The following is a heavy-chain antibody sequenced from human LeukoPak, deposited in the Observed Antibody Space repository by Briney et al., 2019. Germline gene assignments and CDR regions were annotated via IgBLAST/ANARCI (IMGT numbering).Heavy chain of an antibody. CDR1: GFTLSNYW. Sequence: GGSLRLSCAASGFTLSNYWMSWVRQAPGKGLEWVANIKQDGSEKCSVDSVKGRFTISRDNAKNSLYLQMNSLKTEDTAVYYCTRGSGNKSGYDWGGFDYWGQGTLVTVSS. J-gene: IGHJ4*02. CDR2: IKQDGSEK. CDR3: TRGSGNKSGYDWGGFDY. V-gene: IGHV3-7*03. D-gene: IGHD5-12*01.